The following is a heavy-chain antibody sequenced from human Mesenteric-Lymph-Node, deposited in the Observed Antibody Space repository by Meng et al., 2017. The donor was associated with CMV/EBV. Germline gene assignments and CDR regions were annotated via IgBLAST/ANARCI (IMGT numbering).Heavy chain of an antibody. D-gene: IGHD1-14*01. CDR3: ARTARFGNHFDY. V-gene: IGHV4-34*01. Sequence: TCAVYGGSFSGYCWSCVRQPPGKGLGWLAEINHRGRTNYNPSLKSRVTVSVDTSKSQFSLNLSSVTAADTAVYYCARTARFGNHFDYWGQGTLVTVSS. CDR2: INHRGRT. CDR1: GGSFSGYC. J-gene: IGHJ4*02.